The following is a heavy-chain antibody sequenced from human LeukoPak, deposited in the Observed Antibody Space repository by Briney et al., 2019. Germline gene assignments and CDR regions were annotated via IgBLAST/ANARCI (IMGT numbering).Heavy chain of an antibody. CDR2: IKQDGSEK. V-gene: IGHV3-7*04. CDR3: ARGFSPHTTYYYDSSGYYSLIYFDY. J-gene: IGHJ4*02. CDR1: GFTFSSYW. D-gene: IGHD3-22*01. Sequence: PGGSLRLSCAASGFTFSSYWMSWVRQAPGKGLEWVANIKQDGSEKYYVDSVKGRFTISRDNAKNSLYLQMNSLRAEDTAVYYCARGFSPHTTYYYDSSGYYSLIYFDYWGQGTLVTVSS.